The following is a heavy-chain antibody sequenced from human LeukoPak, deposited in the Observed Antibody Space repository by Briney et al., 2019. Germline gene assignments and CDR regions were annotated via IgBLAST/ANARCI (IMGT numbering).Heavy chain of an antibody. CDR2: IYYSGSGST. CDR3: ARVNLGEYYFDY. Sequence: SETLSLTCTVSGGSISSYYWSWIRQPPGKGLEWIGYIYYSGSGSTNYRPSLKSRVTISVDTSKNQFSLKLSSVTAADTALYYCARVNLGEYYFDYWGQGALVTVSS. V-gene: IGHV4-59*01. CDR1: GGSISSYY. J-gene: IGHJ4*02.